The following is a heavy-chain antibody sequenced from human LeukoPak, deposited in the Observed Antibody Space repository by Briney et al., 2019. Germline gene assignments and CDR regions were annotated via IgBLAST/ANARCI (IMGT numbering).Heavy chain of an antibody. CDR2: ISSSSSYI. CDR3: ARANGIAAPFDP. V-gene: IGHV3-21*01. CDR1: GFTFSSYS. D-gene: IGHD6-13*01. Sequence: GGSLRLSCAASGFTFSSYSMNWVRQAPGKGLEWVSSISSSSSYIYYADSVKGRFTISRDNAKNSLYLQMNSLRAEDTAVYYCARANGIAAPFDPWGQGTLVTVSS. J-gene: IGHJ5*02.